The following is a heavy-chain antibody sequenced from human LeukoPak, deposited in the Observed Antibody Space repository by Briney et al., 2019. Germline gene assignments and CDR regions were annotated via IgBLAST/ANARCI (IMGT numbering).Heavy chain of an antibody. J-gene: IGHJ4*02. CDR2: ISGGGGST. D-gene: IGHD1-26*01. Sequence: GSLRLSCAASGFTFTSYSMNWVRQAPGKGLEWVSTISGGGGSTYYADSVKGRFTISRDNSKNTLYLQVNSLRAEDTAVYYCAKGGKWDVTPFDYWGQGTLVTVSS. CDR1: GFTFTSYS. V-gene: IGHV3-23*01. CDR3: AKGGKWDVTPFDY.